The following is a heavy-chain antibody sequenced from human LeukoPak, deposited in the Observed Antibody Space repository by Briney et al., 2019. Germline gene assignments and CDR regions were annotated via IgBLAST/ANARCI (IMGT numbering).Heavy chain of an antibody. CDR2: IYYSGST. D-gene: IGHD5-18*01. Sequence: SETLSLTCAVYGGSFSGYYWSWIRQPPGKGLEWIGYIYYSGSTNYNPSLKSRVTISVDTSKNQFSLKLSSVTAADTAVYYCAREGYSYGFNNWFDPWGQGTLVTVSS. CDR1: GGSFSGYY. J-gene: IGHJ5*02. CDR3: AREGYSYGFNNWFDP. V-gene: IGHV4-59*01.